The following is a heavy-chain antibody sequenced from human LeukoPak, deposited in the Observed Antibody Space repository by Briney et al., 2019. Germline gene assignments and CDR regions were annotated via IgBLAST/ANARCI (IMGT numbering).Heavy chain of an antibody. V-gene: IGHV3-74*01. CDR1: VFTFSIYC. CDR3: ARVQGHPPNGLDV. CDR2: INSDGSST. J-gene: IGHJ3*01. Sequence: GLSQSLSCAASVFTFSIYCKNWVPHARGKGLVWVPCINSDGSSTSYADSVKGRFTIARDNAKNTLYLQMKSLRAEDTVVYYCARVQGHPPNGLDVWGQGTMVTVSS. D-gene: IGHD2-8*01.